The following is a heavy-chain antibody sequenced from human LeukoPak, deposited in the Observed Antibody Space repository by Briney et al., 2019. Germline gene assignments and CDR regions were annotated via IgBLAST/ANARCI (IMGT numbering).Heavy chain of an antibody. CDR1: GYTFTGYY. D-gene: IGHD2-2*01. Sequence: ASVKVSCKASGYTFTGYYMHWVRQAPGQGLEWMGCINPNSGGTNYAQTFQGRVTMTRDTSISTAYMELSRLRSDDTAVYYCARESDIVVVPAAIEVPRALDPWGQGTLVTVSS. CDR2: INPNSGGT. J-gene: IGHJ5*02. CDR3: ARESDIVVVPAAIEVPRALDP. V-gene: IGHV1-2*02.